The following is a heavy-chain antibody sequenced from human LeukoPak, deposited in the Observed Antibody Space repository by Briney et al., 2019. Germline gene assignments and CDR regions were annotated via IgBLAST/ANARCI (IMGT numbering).Heavy chain of an antibody. CDR3: AKDWGGGQLVDNWFDP. D-gene: IGHD6-13*01. CDR2: INHSGST. V-gene: IGHV4-34*01. Sequence: PSETLSLTCAVYGGSFSGYYWSWIRQPPGKGLEWIGEINHSGSTNYNPSLKSRVTISVDTSKNQFSLKLSSVTAADTAVYYCAKDWGGGQLVDNWFDPWGQGTLVTVSS. J-gene: IGHJ5*02. CDR1: GGSFSGYY.